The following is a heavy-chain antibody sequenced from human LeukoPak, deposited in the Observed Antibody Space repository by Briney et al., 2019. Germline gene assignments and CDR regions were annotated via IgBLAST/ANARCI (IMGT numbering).Heavy chain of an antibody. CDR3: ARQIVLMVYAIRYFDY. CDR1: GGSISSSSYY. D-gene: IGHD2-8*01. J-gene: IGHJ4*02. CDR2: IYYSGST. V-gene: IGHV4-39*01. Sequence: SETLSLTCTVSGGSISSSSYYWGWIRQPPGKGLEWIGSIYYSGSTYYNPSLKSRVTISADTSKNQFSLKLSSVTAADTAVYYCARQIVLMVYAIRYFDYWGQGTLVTVSS.